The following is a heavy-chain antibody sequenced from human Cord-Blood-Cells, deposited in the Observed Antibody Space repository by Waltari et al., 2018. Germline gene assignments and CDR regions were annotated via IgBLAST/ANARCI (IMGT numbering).Heavy chain of an antibody. V-gene: IGHV4-59*01. CDR1: GGSISSYY. Sequence: QVQLQESGPGLVKPSETLSLTCTVSGGSISSYYWSWIRQPPGKGLEWIGYIYYSGSTNYNPSRNSRVTISVDTAKNQFSLKLSSVTAADTAVYYCARGWGSDYWGQGTLVTVSS. J-gene: IGHJ4*02. CDR3: ARGWGSDY. D-gene: IGHD7-27*01. CDR2: IYYSGST.